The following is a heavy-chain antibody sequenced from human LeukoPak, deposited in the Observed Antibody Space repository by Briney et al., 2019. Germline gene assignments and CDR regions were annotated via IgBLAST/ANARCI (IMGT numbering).Heavy chain of an antibody. J-gene: IGHJ4*02. Sequence: GGSLRLSCTASGFTVSSNYMSWVRQAPGKGLEWVSVIYSGGSTSYADSAKGRFTISRDNSKNTVYLQMNSLRAEDTAVYYCARFTHGGDFDYWGQGTLVTVSS. CDR3: ARFTHGGDFDY. CDR1: GFTVSSNY. CDR2: IYSGGST. D-gene: IGHD2-21*01. V-gene: IGHV3-66*01.